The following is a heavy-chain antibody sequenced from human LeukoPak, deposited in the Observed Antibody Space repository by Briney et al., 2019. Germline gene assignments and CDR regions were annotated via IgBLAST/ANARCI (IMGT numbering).Heavy chain of an antibody. D-gene: IGHD2-2*01. Sequence: GGSLRLSCAASAFTFSFYEMSWVRQAPGKGLEWVGRIKSKTDGGTTDYAAPVKGRFTISRDGSKDTLYLQMNSLRTEDTAVYYCITLIWSSRTSWYADYWGQGTLVTV. J-gene: IGHJ4*02. CDR1: AFTFSFYE. CDR3: ITLIWSSRTSWYADY. CDR2: IKSKTDGGTT. V-gene: IGHV3-15*01.